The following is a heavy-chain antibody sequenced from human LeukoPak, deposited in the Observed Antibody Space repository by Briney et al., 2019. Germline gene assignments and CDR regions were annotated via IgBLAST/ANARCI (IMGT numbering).Heavy chain of an antibody. CDR3: ARGTVAGTNYYYYGMDV. V-gene: IGHV3-30-3*01. CDR1: GFTFSSYA. J-gene: IGHJ6*02. CDR2: ISYDGSNK. D-gene: IGHD6-19*01. Sequence: GGSLRLSCAASGFTFSSYAMHWVRQAPGKGLEWVAVISYDGSNKYYADSVKGRFTISRDNSKNTLYLQMNSLRAEDTAVYYCARGTVAGTNYYYYGMDVWGQGTTVTVSS.